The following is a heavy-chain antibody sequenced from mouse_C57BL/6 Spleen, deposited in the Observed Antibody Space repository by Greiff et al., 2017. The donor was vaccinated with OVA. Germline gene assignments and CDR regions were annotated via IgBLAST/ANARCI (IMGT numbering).Heavy chain of an antibody. D-gene: IGHD1-1*01. CDR2: IHPNSGST. Sequence: QVQLQQLGAELVTPGASVKLSCKASGYTFTSYWMHWVKQRPGQGLEWIGMIHPNSGSTNYNEKFKSKATLTVDKSSSTAYMQLSSLTSEDSAVYYCARSYYYGSSEGYYWGQGTTLTVSS. V-gene: IGHV1-64*01. J-gene: IGHJ2*01. CDR1: GYTFTSYW. CDR3: ARSYYYGSSEGYY.